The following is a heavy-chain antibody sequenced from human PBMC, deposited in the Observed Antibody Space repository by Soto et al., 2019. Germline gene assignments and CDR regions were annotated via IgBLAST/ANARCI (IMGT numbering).Heavy chain of an antibody. V-gene: IGHV4-34*01. J-gene: IGHJ4*02. Sequence: QVQLQQWGAGLLKPSETLSLTCAVYGGSFSGYYWSWIRQPPGKGLEWIGEINHSGSTNYNPSLKSRVTISVDTSKNQFSLKLSSVTAADTAGYYCARGYSYGLYYWGQGTLVTVSS. CDR3: ARGYSYGLYY. CDR2: INHSGST. D-gene: IGHD5-18*01. CDR1: GGSFSGYY.